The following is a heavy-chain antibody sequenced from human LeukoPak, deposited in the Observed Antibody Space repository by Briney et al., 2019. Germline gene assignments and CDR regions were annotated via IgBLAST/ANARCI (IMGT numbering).Heavy chain of an antibody. D-gene: IGHD6-6*01. V-gene: IGHV3-11*04. Sequence: GGSLRLSCAASGFTFSDYYMSWIRQAPGKGLEWVSYISTSGSTIYYADSVKGRFTISRGNAKNSLYLQMNSLRAEDTAVYYCASRIAARPIDYWGQGTLVTVS. J-gene: IGHJ4*02. CDR3: ASRIAARPIDY. CDR1: GFTFSDYY. CDR2: ISTSGSTI.